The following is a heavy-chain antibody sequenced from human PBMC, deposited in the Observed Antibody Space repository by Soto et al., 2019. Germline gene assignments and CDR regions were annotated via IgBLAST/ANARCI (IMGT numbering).Heavy chain of an antibody. CDR2: SDYRGST. Sequence: QVQLQESGPGLVKPSETLSLTCTVSGGSISSYYWSWIRQPPGQGLEWVGYSDYRGSTNYNSSLKNRVTLSVDTSRHQLSLKLRSVTAADTAMYYCAGFGHAWANPFDIWVQGTMVTVSS. D-gene: IGHD1-26*01. V-gene: IGHV4-59*12. CDR3: AGFGHAWANPFDI. CDR1: GGSISSYY. J-gene: IGHJ3*02.